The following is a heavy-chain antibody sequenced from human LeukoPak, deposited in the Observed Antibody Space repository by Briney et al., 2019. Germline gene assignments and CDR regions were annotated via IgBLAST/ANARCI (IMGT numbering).Heavy chain of an antibody. CDR2: VSYSGGT. CDR1: GGSISGYY. D-gene: IGHD1-26*01. CDR3: ASGWGSYSSDAFDM. V-gene: IGHV4-59*01. Sequence: SETLSLTCTISGGSISGYYWSWIRQPPGKGLEWIGSVSYSGGTNNNPSLKSRVTISADTSKNQFSLKLSSVTAADTAVYYCASGWGSYSSDAFDMWGQGTMVTVSS. J-gene: IGHJ3*02.